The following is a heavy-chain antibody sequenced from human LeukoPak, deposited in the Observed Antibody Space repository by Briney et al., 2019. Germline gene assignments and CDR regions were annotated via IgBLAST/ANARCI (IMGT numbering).Heavy chain of an antibody. CDR2: ISGSGGST. CDR1: GFTFSSYA. Sequence: GGSLRLYCAASGFTFSSYAMSWVRQAPGKGLEWVSAISGSGGSTYYADSVKGRFTISRDNSKNTLYLQMNSLRAEDTAVYYCVHTITRWKLGAFDIRGQGTMVTVSS. D-gene: IGHD5-24*01. CDR3: VHTITRWKLGAFDI. J-gene: IGHJ3*02. V-gene: IGHV3-23*01.